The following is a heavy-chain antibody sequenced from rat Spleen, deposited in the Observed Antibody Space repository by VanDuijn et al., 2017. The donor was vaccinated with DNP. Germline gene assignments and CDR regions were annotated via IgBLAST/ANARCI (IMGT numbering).Heavy chain of an antibody. CDR1: GFTFNNYW. J-gene: IGHJ4*01. CDR3: ARVGDLHDGGDGDVLDV. D-gene: IGHD1-12*02. CDR2: LTSGSGTT. V-gene: IGHV5-31*01. Sequence: EVHLVQSGGGLVQPGRSLRLSCVASGFTFNNYWMTWIRQVPGEGLEWVASLTSGSGTTSYPDSVKGRFTISRDDAKDTLSLQMNSLRSEDTATYYCARVGDLHDGGDGDVLDVWGQGTSVTVSS.